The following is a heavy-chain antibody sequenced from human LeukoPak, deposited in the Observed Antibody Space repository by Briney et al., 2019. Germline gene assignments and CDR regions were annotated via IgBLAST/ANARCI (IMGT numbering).Heavy chain of an antibody. V-gene: IGHV1-69*04. D-gene: IGHD5-18*01. J-gene: IGHJ4*02. CDR3: ASTAWSYGDY. Sequence: SVKVSCKASGGTFTSYAISWVRQAPGQGLEWVGRIIPILGIANYAQKFQGRVTITADKSTSTAYMELSSLRSEDTAVYYCASTAWSYGDYWGQGTLVTVSS. CDR1: GGTFTSYA. CDR2: IIPILGIA.